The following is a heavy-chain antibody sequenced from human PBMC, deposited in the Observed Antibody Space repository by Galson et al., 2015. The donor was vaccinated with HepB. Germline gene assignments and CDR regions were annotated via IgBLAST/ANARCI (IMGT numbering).Heavy chain of an antibody. CDR1: GGTFSSYA. CDR3: ARGGTYSGSPFDY. CDR2: IIPILGIA. J-gene: IGHJ4*02. Sequence: SVKVSCKASGGTFSSYAISWVRQAPGQGLEWMGRIIPILGIANYAQKFQGRVTITADKSTSTAYMELSSLRSEDTAVYYCARGGTYSGSPFDYWGQGTLVTVSS. V-gene: IGHV1-69*04. D-gene: IGHD1-26*01.